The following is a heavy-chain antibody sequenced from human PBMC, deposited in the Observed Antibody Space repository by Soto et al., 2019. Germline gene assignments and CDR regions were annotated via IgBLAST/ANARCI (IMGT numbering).Heavy chain of an antibody. V-gene: IGHV5-51*01. J-gene: IGHJ4*02. Sequence: GESLKISCKGSGYTFTIYWIGWVRQMPGKGLEWMGIIYPGDSYTTYNPSFQGQVTISADKSINTAYLQWSSLKASDTGMYYCARRSCSGGSCLVYFDYWGQGALVTVSS. D-gene: IGHD2-15*01. CDR2: IYPGDSYT. CDR1: GYTFTIYW. CDR3: ARRSCSGGSCLVYFDY.